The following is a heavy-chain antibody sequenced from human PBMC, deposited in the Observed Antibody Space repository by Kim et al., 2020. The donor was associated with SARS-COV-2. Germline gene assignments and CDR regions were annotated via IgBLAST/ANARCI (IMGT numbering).Heavy chain of an antibody. V-gene: IGHV4-34*01. Sequence: SETLSLTCAVYGGSFSGYHWSWIRQPPGKGLEWIGEIKHSGSTNYNPSLKSRVTMSVDTSKSQFSLKLRSVTAEDTAVYYCARGRAGVVPSPILGIGPHYDYYAMDVWGQGTTVTVSS. CDR2: IKHSGST. CDR3: ARGRAGVVPSPILGIGPHYDYYAMDV. CDR1: GGSFSGYH. J-gene: IGHJ6*02. D-gene: IGHD2-2*02.